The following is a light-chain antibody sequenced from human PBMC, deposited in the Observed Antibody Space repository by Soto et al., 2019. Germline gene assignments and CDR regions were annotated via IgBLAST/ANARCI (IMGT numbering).Light chain of an antibody. CDR1: SSDVGGYNY. CDR3: CLYAGSYIFYV. CDR2: DVS. J-gene: IGLJ1*01. Sequence: QSVLTQPRSVSGSPGQSVTISCTGTSSDVGGYNYVSWYQQHPGKAPKLMIYDVSKRPSGVPDRFSGSKSGNTAPLPITGRQAEDEADYYCCLYAGSYIFYVFGTWTKVTVL. V-gene: IGLV2-11*01.